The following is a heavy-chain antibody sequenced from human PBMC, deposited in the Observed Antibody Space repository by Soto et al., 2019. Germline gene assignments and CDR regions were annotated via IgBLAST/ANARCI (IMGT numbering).Heavy chain of an antibody. CDR2: ISAYNGNT. V-gene: IGHV1-18*01. CDR1: GYTITSYG. CDR3: ARVIVRFLEWPAPYFDY. Sequence: GASVKLSCTASGYTITSYGISWVRQAPEQGLEWMGWISAYNGNTNYAQKLQGRVTMTTDTSTSTAYMELRSLRSDDTAVYYCARVIVRFLEWPAPYFDYWGQGTLVTVSS. D-gene: IGHD3-3*01. J-gene: IGHJ4*02.